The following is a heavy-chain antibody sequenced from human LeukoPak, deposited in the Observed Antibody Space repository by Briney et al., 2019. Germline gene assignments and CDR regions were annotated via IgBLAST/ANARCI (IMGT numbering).Heavy chain of an antibody. J-gene: IGHJ4*02. Sequence: SVKVSCKASGGTFSSYAISWMRQAPGQGLEWMGRIIPILGIANYAQKFQGRVTITADKSTSTAYMELSSLRSEDTAVYYCARVAVAGTIGFDYWGQGTLVTVSS. CDR2: IIPILGIA. D-gene: IGHD6-19*01. CDR3: ARVAVAGTIGFDY. CDR1: GGTFSSYA. V-gene: IGHV1-69*04.